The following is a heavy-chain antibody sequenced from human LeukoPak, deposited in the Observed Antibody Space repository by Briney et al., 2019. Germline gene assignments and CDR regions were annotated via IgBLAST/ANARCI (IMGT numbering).Heavy chain of an antibody. D-gene: IGHD3-16*01. CDR1: GFTISSHW. Sequence: GGSLTLSCAVSGFTISSHWMRWARQAPGRGRVWWANIKQYRSEKFYVASVKGRFTISRDNAKNSLFLQMRSLSAKDTAVFYGAKYSYDYCGDIWGQGTMVTVSS. V-gene: IGHV3-7*01. CDR3: AKYSYDYCGDI. J-gene: IGHJ3*02. CDR2: IKQYRSEK.